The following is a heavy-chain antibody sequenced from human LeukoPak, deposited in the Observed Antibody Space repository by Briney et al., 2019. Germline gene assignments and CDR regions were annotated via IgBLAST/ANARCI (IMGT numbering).Heavy chain of an antibody. J-gene: IGHJ4*02. V-gene: IGHV3-23*01. Sequence: GGSLRLSCAASGVTFSSEAMSWGGQAPGKGGEGGSAISGSGGSTYYADSLKGRFPISRDNSKTTLYLPMNSLRAEDTAVYYCAKIPEMATIFAPYFDYWGQGTLVTVSS. CDR3: AKIPEMATIFAPYFDY. CDR2: ISGSGGST. D-gene: IGHD5-24*01. CDR1: GVTFSSEA.